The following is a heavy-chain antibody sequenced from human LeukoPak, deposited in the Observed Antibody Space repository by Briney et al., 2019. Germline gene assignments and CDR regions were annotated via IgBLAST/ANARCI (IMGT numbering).Heavy chain of an antibody. J-gene: IGHJ4*02. CDR3: ARTGPGTKQQNFYY. CDR2: IYYSGST. D-gene: IGHD1-14*01. CDR1: GGSISSSSYY. Sequence: MASETLSLTCTVSGGSISSSSYYWGWIRQPPGKALEWIGSIYYSGSTYYNPSLKSRVTISVDTSKNQFSLKLSSVTAADTAVYYCARTGPGTKQQNFYYWGQGTLVTVSS. V-gene: IGHV4-39*01.